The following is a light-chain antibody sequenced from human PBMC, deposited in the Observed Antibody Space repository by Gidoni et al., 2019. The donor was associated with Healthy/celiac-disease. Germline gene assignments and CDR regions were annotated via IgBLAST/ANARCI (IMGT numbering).Light chain of an antibody. J-gene: IGKJ2*01. V-gene: IGKV1-5*03. CDR2: KAS. Sequence: DIQMTQSPSTLSASVGDRVTITCRASQSISSWLAWYQQQPGKAPNLPIYKASSLESGVPSRFSGSGSGPEFTLTISRLQADDFATYYCQQSNSIFGQGTKLEIK. CDR3: QQSNSI. CDR1: QSISSW.